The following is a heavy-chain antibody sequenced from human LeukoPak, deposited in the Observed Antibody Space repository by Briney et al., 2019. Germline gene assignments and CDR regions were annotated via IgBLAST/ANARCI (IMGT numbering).Heavy chain of an antibody. V-gene: IGHV4-4*02. CDR1: GASITSSKW. CDR3: ARGDNWVFDY. Sequence: PSETLSLTCAVSGASITSSKWWSWVRQPPEKGLEWIGEISRSGDTNYNPSLKSRVTLSIDKSENHFSLTLSSVTAADTAIYYCARGDNWVFDYWGQGALVTASS. D-gene: IGHD1-1*01. J-gene: IGHJ4*02. CDR2: ISRSGDT.